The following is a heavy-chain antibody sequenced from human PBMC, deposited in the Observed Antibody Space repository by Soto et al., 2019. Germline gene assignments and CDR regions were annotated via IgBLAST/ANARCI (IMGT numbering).Heavy chain of an antibody. CDR3: ARDGGGYCSSTSCYDDGMDV. J-gene: IGHJ6*02. CDR2: INPNSGGT. V-gene: IGHV1-2*04. D-gene: IGHD2-2*03. CDR1: GYTFTGYY. Sequence: QVQLVQSGAEVKKPGASVKVSCKASGYTFTGYYMHWVRQAPGQGLEWMGWINPNSGGTNYAQRFQGWVTMTRDTSISTAYMELSRLRSDDTAVYYCARDGGGYCSSTSCYDDGMDVWGQGTTVTVSS.